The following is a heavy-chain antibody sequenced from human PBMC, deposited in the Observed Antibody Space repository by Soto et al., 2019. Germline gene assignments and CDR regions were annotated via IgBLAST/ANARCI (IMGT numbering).Heavy chain of an antibody. J-gene: IGHJ6*02. Sequence: QVQLVESGGGVVQPGRSLRLSCAASGFTFSSYGMHWVRQAPGKGLEWVAVIWYDGSNKYYADSVKGRFTISRDNSKNTLYLQMNSLRAEDTAVYYCARDLLSYYGMDVWGQGTTVTVSS. V-gene: IGHV3-33*01. CDR3: ARDLLSYYGMDV. CDR1: GFTFSSYG. CDR2: IWYDGSNK.